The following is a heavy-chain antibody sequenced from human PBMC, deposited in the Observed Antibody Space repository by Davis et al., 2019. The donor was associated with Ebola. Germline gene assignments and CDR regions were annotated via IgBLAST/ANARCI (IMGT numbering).Heavy chain of an antibody. CDR2: INSDGSTT. CDR1: GFTFSDSW. Sequence: GESLKISCAASGFTFSDSWMHWVRQVPGKGLVWVARINSDGSTTHYADSVKGRFTISRDNAKSTLYLQMDSLTADDTALYYCTRGVYTTLASWSDALDVWGQGTMVTVSS. V-gene: IGHV3-74*01. CDR3: TRGVYTTLASWSDALDV. J-gene: IGHJ3*01. D-gene: IGHD6-13*01.